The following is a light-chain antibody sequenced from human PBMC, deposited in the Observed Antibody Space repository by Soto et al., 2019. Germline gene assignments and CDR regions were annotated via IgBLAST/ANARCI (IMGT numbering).Light chain of an antibody. Sequence: QSVLTQPPSASGTPGQRVTISCSGSSSNIGSNTVNWYQQLPGTAPKLLIYSNNQRPSGVPDRFSGSRSGTSASLAISGLPSEDEAGYYCAAWYDSLNGYVVGTGTKLTVL. J-gene: IGLJ1*01. CDR2: SNN. CDR3: AAWYDSLNGYV. CDR1: SSNIGSNT. V-gene: IGLV1-44*01.